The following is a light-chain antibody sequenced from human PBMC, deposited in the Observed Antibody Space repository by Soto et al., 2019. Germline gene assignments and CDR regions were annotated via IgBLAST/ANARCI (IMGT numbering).Light chain of an antibody. CDR1: QSVGTF. J-gene: IGKJ1*01. Sequence: ELVMTQSPATLSVSPGERATLSCRASQSVGTFFAWYQQKPGQAPRLLIYDASNRATGIPARFSGSGSGTDFTLTISSLEPEDFALYYCQQCYNWPQWTFGQGTKVDIK. CDR3: QQCYNWPQWT. V-gene: IGKV3-11*01. CDR2: DAS.